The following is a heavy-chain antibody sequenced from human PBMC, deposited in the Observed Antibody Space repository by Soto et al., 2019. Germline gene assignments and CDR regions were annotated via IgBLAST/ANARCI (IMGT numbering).Heavy chain of an antibody. D-gene: IGHD6-19*01. J-gene: IGHJ2*01. CDR1: GGTFSRYA. V-gene: IGHV1-69*12. CDR2: ITPIFGTP. CDR3: AQTLGLAVSGPGRFDL. Sequence: QVQLVQSGTEVKKPGSSVKVSCKASGGTFSRYAINWVRQAPGHGLEWMGGITPIFGTPNYAQKFQGRVTITADGSTKTAYMELRRLRSADTAVYYCAQTLGLAVSGPGRFDLWGRGTLVTVTS.